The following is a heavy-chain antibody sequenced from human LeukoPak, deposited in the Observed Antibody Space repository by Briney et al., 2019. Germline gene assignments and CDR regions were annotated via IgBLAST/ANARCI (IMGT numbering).Heavy chain of an antibody. D-gene: IGHD3-10*01. Sequence: ASVKVSCKASGYTFTSYAMNWVRQAPGQGLEWMGWISAYNGNTNYAQKLQGRVMTTDTSTSTAYMELRSLRSDDTAVYYCARDEGLTRTYYMDVWGKGTTVTVSS. CDR1: GYTFTSYA. J-gene: IGHJ6*03. CDR2: ISAYNGNT. V-gene: IGHV1-18*01. CDR3: ARDEGLTRTYYMDV.